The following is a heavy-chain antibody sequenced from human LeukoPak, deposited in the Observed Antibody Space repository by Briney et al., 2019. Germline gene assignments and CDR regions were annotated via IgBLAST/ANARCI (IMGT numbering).Heavy chain of an antibody. CDR2: IRYDGSNK. CDR3: AKAPSSRWHSTFNYFYYALDV. J-gene: IGHJ6*04. CDR1: GFTFSSYG. D-gene: IGHD5-24*01. V-gene: IGHV3-30*02. Sequence: GGSLRLSCAASGFTFSSYGMHWVRQAPGKGLEWVAFIRYDGSNKYYADSVKGRFTISRDNSKNTLYLQMNSLRAEDTAVYYCAKAPSSRWHSTFNYFYYALDVWGKGTTVTVSS.